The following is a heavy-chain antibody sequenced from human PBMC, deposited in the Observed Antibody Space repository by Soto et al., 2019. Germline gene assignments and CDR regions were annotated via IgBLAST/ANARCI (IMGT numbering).Heavy chain of an antibody. CDR2: VSGGSGAT. CDR1: GFSVSTYG. J-gene: IGHJ5*02. D-gene: IGHD1-1*01. V-gene: IGHV3-23*01. CDR3: TRWNGYGDL. Sequence: DVQILESGGGLVEPGGSLRLSCAASGFSVSTYGVTWVRQGPGKGLEWVSGVSGGSGATHYRDSVKGRFTITTDYPENTAYLQMNSLRVEDTAVYYCTRWNGYGDLWGQGIPVTVS.